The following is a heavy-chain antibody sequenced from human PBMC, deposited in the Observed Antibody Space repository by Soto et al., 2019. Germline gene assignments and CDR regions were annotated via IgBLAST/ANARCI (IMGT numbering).Heavy chain of an antibody. CDR2: IYHSGST. D-gene: IGHD2-15*01. J-gene: IGHJ3*02. Sequence: QVQLQESGPGLVKPSGTLSLTCAVSSGSISSSNWWSWVRQPPGKGLEWIGEIYHSGSTNYNPSLKSRVTVSVDKSKNQFSLKLSSVTAADTAVYYCARSAIIVVVAATSGAFDIWGQGTMVTVSS. V-gene: IGHV4-4*02. CDR1: SGSISSSNW. CDR3: ARSAIIVVVAATSGAFDI.